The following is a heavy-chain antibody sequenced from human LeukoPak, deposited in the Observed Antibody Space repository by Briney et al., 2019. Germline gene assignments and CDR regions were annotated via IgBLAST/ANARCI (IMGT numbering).Heavy chain of an antibody. V-gene: IGHV1-18*01. D-gene: IGHD4-17*01. CDR1: GYTFTSYG. J-gene: IGHJ4*02. CDR3: ARGGGYYGDYGLFDY. CDR2: ISAYNGNT. Sequence: GASVKVSCKASGYTFTSYGISWVRQAPGQGLEWMGWISAYNGNTNYVQKLQGRVTMTTDTSTSTAYMELRSLRSDDTAVYYCARGGGYYGDYGLFDYWGQGTLVTVSS.